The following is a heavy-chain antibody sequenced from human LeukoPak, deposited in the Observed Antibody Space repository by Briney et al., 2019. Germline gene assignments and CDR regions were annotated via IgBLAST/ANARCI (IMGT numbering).Heavy chain of an antibody. CDR2: INPSGGST. CDR3: ARVLRFLREGAVDP. D-gene: IGHD3-3*01. CDR1: GYTFTSYY. Sequence: ASVKVSCKASGYTFTSYYMHWVRQAPGQGLEWMGIINPSGGSTSYAQKFQGRLTMTRNTSISTAYMELSSLRSEDTAVYYCARVLRFLREGAVDPWGQGTLVTVSS. J-gene: IGHJ5*02. V-gene: IGHV1-46*01.